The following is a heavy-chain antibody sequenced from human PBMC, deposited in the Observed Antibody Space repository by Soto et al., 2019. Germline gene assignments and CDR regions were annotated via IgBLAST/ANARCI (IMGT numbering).Heavy chain of an antibody. CDR3: ARDGDVNTGFGKDH. Sequence: GSLRLSCAASGFTFSNYGMHWVRQAPGKGLEWVAFIWYDGGNKYYAESVKGRFTISRDNSKNTLYLQMNSLRAEDTAVYYCARDGDVNTGFGKDHWGQGTLVTVSS. CDR2: IWYDGGNK. CDR1: GFTFSNYG. J-gene: IGHJ4*02. D-gene: IGHD3-16*01. V-gene: IGHV3-33*01.